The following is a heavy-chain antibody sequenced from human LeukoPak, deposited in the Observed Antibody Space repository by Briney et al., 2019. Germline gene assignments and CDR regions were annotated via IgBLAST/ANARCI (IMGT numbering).Heavy chain of an antibody. V-gene: IGHV1-2*02. CDR3: ARHLTPNWYFDY. D-gene: IGHD7-27*01. J-gene: IGHJ4*02. Sequence: ASVKVSCKASGYTFTGYYMHWVRQAPGQGLEWMGWINPNSGGTNYAQKFQGRVTMTRDTSISTAYMELSRLRSDDTAVYYCARHLTPNWYFDYWGQGTLVTVSS. CDR2: INPNSGGT. CDR1: GYTFTGYY.